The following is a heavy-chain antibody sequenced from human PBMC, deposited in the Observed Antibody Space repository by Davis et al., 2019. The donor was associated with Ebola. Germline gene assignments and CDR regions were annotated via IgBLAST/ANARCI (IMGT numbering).Heavy chain of an antibody. CDR2: ISVYTGGT. V-gene: IGHV1-18*01. CDR1: GYTFTSYG. J-gene: IGHJ6*02. CDR3: ARDYYQGMDV. Sequence: AASVKVSCKASGYTFTSYGISWVRQAPGQGLEWMGWISVYTGGTDIAQRLQDRVTMTTDTSTNTSYMELTSLRSDDTAVYYRARDYYQGMDVWGQGTTVTVSS.